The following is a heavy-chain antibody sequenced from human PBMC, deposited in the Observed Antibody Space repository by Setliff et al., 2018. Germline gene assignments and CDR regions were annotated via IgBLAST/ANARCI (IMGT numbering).Heavy chain of an antibody. Sequence: KTSETLSLTCTVSGGSISSYYWSWIRQPAGKGLEWIGHIYIGGSANYNPSLKSRVTMSIDTSKDHFPLKLTSVTAADTAIYYCARVTRSASGTYYLLDYWGQGTLVTVSS. V-gene: IGHV4-4*07. CDR2: IYIGGSA. D-gene: IGHD3-10*01. CDR1: GGSISSYY. CDR3: ARVTRSASGTYYLLDY. J-gene: IGHJ4*02.